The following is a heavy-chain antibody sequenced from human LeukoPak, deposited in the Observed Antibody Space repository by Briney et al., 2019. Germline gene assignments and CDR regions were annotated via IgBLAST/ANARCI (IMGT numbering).Heavy chain of an antibody. CDR1: GGSISSYY. V-gene: IGHV4-59*08. Sequence: SETLSLTCTVSGGSISSYYWSWIRRPPGKGLEWIGYIYYSGSTNYNPSLKSRVTISVDTSKNQFSLKLSSVTAADTAVYYCARGPYYYGSGSPSEGFDYWGQGTLVTVSS. J-gene: IGHJ4*02. D-gene: IGHD3-10*01. CDR2: IYYSGST. CDR3: ARGPYYYGSGSPSEGFDY.